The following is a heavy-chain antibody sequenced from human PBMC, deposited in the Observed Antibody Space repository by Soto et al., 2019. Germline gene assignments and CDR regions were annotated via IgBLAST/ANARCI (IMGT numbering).Heavy chain of an antibody. J-gene: IGHJ4*02. V-gene: IGHV1-18*01. CDR3: VVAAQPYYFDY. CDR1: GYTFTSYG. CDR2: ISAYNGNT. Sequence: ASVELSCKASGYTFTSYGISWLRQAPGQGLEWMGWISAYNGNTNYAQKLQGRVTMTTDTSTSTAYMELRSLRSDDTAVYYCVVAAQPYYFDYWGQGTLVTVSS. D-gene: IGHD2-15*01.